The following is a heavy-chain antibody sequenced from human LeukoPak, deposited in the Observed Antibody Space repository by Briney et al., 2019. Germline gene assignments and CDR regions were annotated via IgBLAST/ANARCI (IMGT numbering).Heavy chain of an antibody. Sequence: GGSLRLSCAASGFTFSGSWIHWVRHAPGKGLVWVSRINSDGSSISYADSVKGRFTISRDNAKNTVYLQMNGLRAEDTSVYYCARLSFGGGSDGGLQHWGQGTLITVSS. V-gene: IGHV3-74*01. CDR3: ARLSFGGGSDGGLQH. D-gene: IGHD2-15*01. CDR1: GFTFSGSW. CDR2: INSDGSSI. J-gene: IGHJ1*01.